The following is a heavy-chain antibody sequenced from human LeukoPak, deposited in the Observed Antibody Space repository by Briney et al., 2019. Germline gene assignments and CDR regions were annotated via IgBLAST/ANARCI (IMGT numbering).Heavy chain of an antibody. CDR2: ISSSGRSA. D-gene: IGHD4-23*01. CDR1: GFTFSSFD. CDR3: ARDYGGNPGY. Sequence: GGSLRLSCAASGFTFSSFDMNWVRHAPGKGLEWVSYISSSGRSAYYADSVKGRFTISRDNAKNSLYLQMNSLRAEDTAVYYCARDYGGNPGYWGQGTLVTVSS. V-gene: IGHV3-48*03. J-gene: IGHJ4*02.